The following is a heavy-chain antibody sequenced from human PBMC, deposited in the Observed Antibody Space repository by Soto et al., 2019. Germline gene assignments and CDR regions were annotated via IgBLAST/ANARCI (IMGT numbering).Heavy chain of an antibody. V-gene: IGHV3-23*01. CDR1: GFTFSSYA. CDR3: ANPWGAARRFVNY. J-gene: IGHJ4*02. Sequence: EVQLLESGGGLVQPGGSLRLSCAASGFTFSSYAMSWVRQAPGKGLEWVSAISGSGGSTYYADSVKGRFTISRDNSKNTLYLEMNSLRAEDTAVYYCANPWGAARRFVNYWGQGTLVTVSS. D-gene: IGHD6-6*01. CDR2: ISGSGGST.